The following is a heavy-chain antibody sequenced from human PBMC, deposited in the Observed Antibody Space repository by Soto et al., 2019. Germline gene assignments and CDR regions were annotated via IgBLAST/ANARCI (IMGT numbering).Heavy chain of an antibody. Sequence: GGSLRLSCAASEFTFDKYYMTWVRQAPGKGPEWVANIKPDGSEQYYVDSVKGRFTISRDNAKNTLFLQMNSLRAEDTAIYYCAKVSILTGSYHYYAMDVWGQGTTVTVSS. D-gene: IGHD3-9*01. J-gene: IGHJ6*02. V-gene: IGHV3-7*03. CDR1: EFTFDKYY. CDR3: AKVSILTGSYHYYAMDV. CDR2: IKPDGSEQ.